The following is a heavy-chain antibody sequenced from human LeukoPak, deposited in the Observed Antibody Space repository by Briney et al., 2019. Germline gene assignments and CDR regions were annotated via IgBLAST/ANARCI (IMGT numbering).Heavy chain of an antibody. D-gene: IGHD3-3*01. V-gene: IGHV4-39*01. CDR1: GGSISSSSYY. Sequence: SETLSLTCTVSGGSISSSSYYWGWIRQPPGKGLEWIGSIYYSGSTYYNPSLKSRVTISVDTSEYQFSLKLSSVTAADTAVYYCASGTVRFLEWLTFDYWGQGTLVTVSS. CDR2: IYYSGST. J-gene: IGHJ4*02. CDR3: ASGTVRFLEWLTFDY.